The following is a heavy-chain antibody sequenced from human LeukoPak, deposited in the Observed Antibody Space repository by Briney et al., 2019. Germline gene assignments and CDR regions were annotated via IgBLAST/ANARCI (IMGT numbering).Heavy chain of an antibody. D-gene: IGHD6-19*01. CDR1: GLTFSDYG. Sequence: GGSLRLSCAASGLTFSDYGMHWARQAPGKGLEWVAFIRYDGSDEYYADSVKGRFTISRDNSKNTLYLQMNSLRAEDTAVYYCAKGGQWLAPGLDYWGQGTLVTVSS. V-gene: IGHV3-30*02. CDR2: IRYDGSDE. J-gene: IGHJ4*02. CDR3: AKGGQWLAPGLDY.